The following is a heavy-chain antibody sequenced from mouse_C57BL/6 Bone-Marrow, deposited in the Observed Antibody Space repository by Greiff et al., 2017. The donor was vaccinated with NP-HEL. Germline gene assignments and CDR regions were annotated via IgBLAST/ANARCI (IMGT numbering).Heavy chain of an antibody. CDR3: TAGDYGSSVAWFAY. J-gene: IGHJ3*01. Sequence: EVQLQQSGAELVRPGASVKLSCTASGFNIKDDYMHWVKQRPEQGLEWIGWIDPENGDTEYASKFQGKATITADTSSNTAYLQLSSLTSEDTAVYYCTAGDYGSSVAWFAYWGQGTLVTVSA. V-gene: IGHV14-4*01. CDR2: IDPENGDT. CDR1: GFNIKDDY. D-gene: IGHD1-1*01.